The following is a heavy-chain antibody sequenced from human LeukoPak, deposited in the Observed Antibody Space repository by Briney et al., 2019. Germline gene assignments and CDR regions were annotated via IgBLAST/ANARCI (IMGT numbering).Heavy chain of an antibody. J-gene: IGHJ4*01. CDR2: IDPSDSYT. Sequence: GESLKISCKGSGYSFTSYWISWVRQMPGKSLEWMGRIDPSDSYTNYSPSFQGHVTISADKSISTAYLQWSSLKGSDTAMYYCARHSATNRGPPDNWGQGTLVTVSS. D-gene: IGHD1-26*01. CDR1: GYSFTSYW. V-gene: IGHV5-10-1*01. CDR3: ARHSATNRGPPDN.